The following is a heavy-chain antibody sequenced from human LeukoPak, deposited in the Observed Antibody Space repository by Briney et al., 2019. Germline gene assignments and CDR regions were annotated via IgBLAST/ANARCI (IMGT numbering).Heavy chain of an antibody. CDR2: IDWDDDK. D-gene: IGHD5/OR15-5a*01. J-gene: IGHJ6*02. CDR3: SRTFGYTVSSAGNYYTMDV. Sequence: ESGPTLVKDTQTLTLTCTFSGFSLSTSGMCVSWIRQTPGKALEWLARIDWDDDKFYSTSLKTRLSIFKDTSKNQVVLAMTNMDPVDTATYYCSRTFGYTVSSAGNYYTMDVWGQGTTVTVSS. V-gene: IGHV2-70*17. CDR1: GFSLSTSGMC.